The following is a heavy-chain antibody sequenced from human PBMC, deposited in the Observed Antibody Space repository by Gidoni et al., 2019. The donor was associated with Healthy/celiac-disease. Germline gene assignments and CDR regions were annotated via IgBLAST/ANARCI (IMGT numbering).Heavy chain of an antibody. CDR2: IIPILGIA. D-gene: IGHD2-21*01. CDR3: ARDIYCGGDCYSDFDY. Sequence: QVQLVQSGAEVKKPGSSVKVSCKASGGTFSSYTISWVRQAPGQGLEWMGRIIPILGIANYEQKFQGRVTITADKSTSTAYMELSSLRSEDTAVYYCARDIYCGGDCYSDFDYWGQGTLVTVSS. CDR1: GGTFSSYT. V-gene: IGHV1-69*08. J-gene: IGHJ4*02.